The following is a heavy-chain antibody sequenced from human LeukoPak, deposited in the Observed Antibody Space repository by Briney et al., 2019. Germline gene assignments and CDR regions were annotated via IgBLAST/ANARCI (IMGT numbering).Heavy chain of an antibody. CDR1: GFTVISNY. V-gene: IGHV3-53*01. Sequence: GSLRLSCAASGFTVISNYRSWVRQAPGKGPEWVSVIYSGGNTYYADSVEGRFTISVDTSKNTLYLKMNTLKAEDTALYYCTRDLTARLAGFFDYWGHGTLVTVSS. J-gene: IGHJ4*01. CDR3: TRDLTARLAGFFDY. CDR2: IYSGGNT. D-gene: IGHD3-3*02.